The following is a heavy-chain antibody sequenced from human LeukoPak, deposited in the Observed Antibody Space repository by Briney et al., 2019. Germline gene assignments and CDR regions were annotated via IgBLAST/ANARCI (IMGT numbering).Heavy chain of an antibody. CDR3: ARDSNLNSKDY. CDR2: IKKNGDTT. J-gene: IGHJ4*02. V-gene: IGHV3-23*01. D-gene: IGHD1/OR15-1a*01. Sequence: GGSLRLSCAASGLAFASNAMTWVRRAPGKGLEWVSSIKKNGDTTYYADSVKGRFTVSRDNSKNTLYLQMNSLRAEDTAVYYCARDSNLNSKDYWGQGTLVSVSS. CDR1: GLAFASNA.